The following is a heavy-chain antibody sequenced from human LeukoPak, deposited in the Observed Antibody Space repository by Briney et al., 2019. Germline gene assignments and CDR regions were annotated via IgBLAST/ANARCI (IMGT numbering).Heavy chain of an antibody. D-gene: IGHD6-19*01. CDR3: AREGSSGGNWFDP. CDR2: ISSSSSYI. Sequence: GGSLRLSCAASGFTFSSYSMNWVRRAPGKGLEWVSSISSSSSYIYYADSVKGRFTISRDNAKNSLYLQMNSLRAEDTAVYYCAREGSSGGNWFDPWGQGTLVTVSS. V-gene: IGHV3-21*01. J-gene: IGHJ5*02. CDR1: GFTFSSYS.